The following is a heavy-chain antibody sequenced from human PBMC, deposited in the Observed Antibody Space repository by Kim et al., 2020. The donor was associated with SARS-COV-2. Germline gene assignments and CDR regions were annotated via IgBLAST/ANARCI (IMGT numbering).Heavy chain of an antibody. CDR1: GDSVSSNSAA. J-gene: IGHJ6*02. V-gene: IGHV6-1*01. CDR2: TYYRSKWYN. D-gene: IGHD6-6*01. CDR3: ARLPLYSSSPYYYYYGMDV. Sequence: SQTLSLTCAISGDSVSSNSAAWNWIRQSPSRGLEWLGRTYYRSKWYNDYAVSVKSRITINPDTSKNQFSLQLNSVTPEDTAVYYCARLPLYSSSPYYYYYGMDVWGQGTTVTVSS.